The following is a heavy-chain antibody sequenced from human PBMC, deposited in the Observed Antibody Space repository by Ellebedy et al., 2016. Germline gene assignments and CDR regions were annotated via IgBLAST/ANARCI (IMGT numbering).Heavy chain of an antibody. CDR1: GFTFRSYW. Sequence: GESLKISXAASGFTFRSYWMSWVRQAPGKGLEWVSMIYSNGNTFYADSVRGRFTISRDTSKNMLYLQMSSLRTEDTAVYYCARIWFGGVHYWGQGSLITVSS. CDR3: ARIWFGGVHY. CDR2: IYSNGNT. J-gene: IGHJ4*02. D-gene: IGHD3-10*01. V-gene: IGHV3-66*01.